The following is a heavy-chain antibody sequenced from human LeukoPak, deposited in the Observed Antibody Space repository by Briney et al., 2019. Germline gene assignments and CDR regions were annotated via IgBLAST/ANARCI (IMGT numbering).Heavy chain of an antibody. V-gene: IGHV2-5*02. CDR3: AHYDYGDSPTVDYFDY. CDR1: GFSLSTSGVG. Sequence: SGPTLVNPTQTLTLTCTFSGFSLSTSGVGVAWIRQPPGKALEWLALIYWDDDKRYSPTLKSRITITKDNSKNQVVLTMTNMDPVDTATYYCAHYDYGDSPTVDYFDYWGQGTLVTVSS. D-gene: IGHD4-17*01. J-gene: IGHJ4*02. CDR2: IYWDDDK.